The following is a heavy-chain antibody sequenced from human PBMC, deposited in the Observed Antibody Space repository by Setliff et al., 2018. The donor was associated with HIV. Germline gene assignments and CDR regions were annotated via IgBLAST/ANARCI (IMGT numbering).Heavy chain of an antibody. CDR1: GYTFTSFY. CDR2: INPSGGST. Sequence: ASVKVSCKASGYTFTSFYLHWVRQAPGQGLEWMGIINPSGGSTYYAQKFQGRVTFTADESTSTAYMELSSLSSEDTAVYYCARDQTGVAAAAFGGGSAWSDEGFDIWGQGTMVTVSS. V-gene: IGHV1-46*01. D-gene: IGHD6-13*01. CDR3: ARDQTGVAAAAFGGGSAWSDEGFDI. J-gene: IGHJ3*02.